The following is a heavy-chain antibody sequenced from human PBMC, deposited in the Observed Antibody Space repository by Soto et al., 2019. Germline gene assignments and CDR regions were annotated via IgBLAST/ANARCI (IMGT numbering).Heavy chain of an antibody. D-gene: IGHD6-13*01. CDR3: ARGVGRSSWTSFDS. J-gene: IGHJ4*01. CDR2: IYISENT. V-gene: IGHV4-4*07. Sequence: PSETLSLTCTVSGGSISSDYWSWIRQPAGKGLEWIGRIYISENTHYNPSLRSRASMSLDTSKNQLSLNLSSVTAADTAVYYCARGVGRSSWTSFDSWGHGTLVTVSS. CDR1: GGSISSDY.